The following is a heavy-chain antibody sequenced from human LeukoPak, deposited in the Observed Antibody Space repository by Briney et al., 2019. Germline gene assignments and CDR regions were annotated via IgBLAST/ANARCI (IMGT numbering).Heavy chain of an antibody. CDR2: INPNSGGT. V-gene: IGHV1-2*06. J-gene: IGHJ3*02. CDR3: ANDYDSTPGAFDI. Sequence: ASVKVSCKASGYTFTGYYMHWVRQAPGQGLEWMGRINPNSGGTNYAQKFQGRVTMTRDTSISTAYMELSRLRSDDTAVYYCANDYDSTPGAFDIWGQGTMVTVSS. CDR1: GYTFTGYY. D-gene: IGHD3-22*01.